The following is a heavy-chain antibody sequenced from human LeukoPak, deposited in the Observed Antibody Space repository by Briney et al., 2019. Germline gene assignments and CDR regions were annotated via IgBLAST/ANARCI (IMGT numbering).Heavy chain of an antibody. CDR1: GGSISSGDYY. CDR3: ARANGDRGWFDP. CDR2: IYYSGST. V-gene: IGHV4-30-4*01. D-gene: IGHD7-27*01. J-gene: IGHJ5*02. Sequence: SETLSLTCTVSGGSISSGDYYWSWIRQPPGKGLEWIGYIYYSGSTYYNPSLKSRVTISVDPSKNQFSLKLSSVTAADTAVYYCARANGDRGWFDPWGQGTLVTVSS.